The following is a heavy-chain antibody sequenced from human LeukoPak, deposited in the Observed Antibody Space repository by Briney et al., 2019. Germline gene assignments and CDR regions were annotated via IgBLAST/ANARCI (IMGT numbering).Heavy chain of an antibody. V-gene: IGHV1-2*02. J-gene: IGHJ4*02. CDR2: INPNSGGT. Sequence: ASVKVSCKASGYTFTSYDIHWVRQAPGQGLEWMGWINPNSGGTNYAQKFQGRVTMTRDTSISTAYMELSRLRSDDTAVYYCARVDHDILTGYLGYWGQGTLVTVSS. CDR1: GYTFTSYD. CDR3: ARVDHDILTGYLGY. D-gene: IGHD3-9*01.